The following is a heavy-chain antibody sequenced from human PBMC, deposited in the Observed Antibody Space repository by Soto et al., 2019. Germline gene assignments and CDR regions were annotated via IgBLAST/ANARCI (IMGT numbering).Heavy chain of an antibody. CDR3: ARDSRGVVAATWSGSWFDP. CDR2: ISAYNGNT. D-gene: IGHD2-15*01. J-gene: IGHJ5*02. Sequence: ASVKVSCKASGYTFTSYGISWVRQAPGQGLEWMGWISAYNGNTNYAQKLQGRVTMTTDTSTSTAYMELRSLRSDDTAVYYCARDSRGVVAATWSGSWFDPWGQGTLVTVSS. CDR1: GYTFTSYG. V-gene: IGHV1-18*01.